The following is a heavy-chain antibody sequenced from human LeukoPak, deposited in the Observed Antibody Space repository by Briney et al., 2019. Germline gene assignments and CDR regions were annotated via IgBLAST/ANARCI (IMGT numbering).Heavy chain of an antibody. CDR2: MNPNSGNT. CDR3: ARARRAYCTNGVCSGRFYWFDP. CDR1: GYTFTSYE. Sequence: GASVKVSCKASGYTFTSYEINWVRQATGQGLEWMGWMNPNSGNTGYAQKFQGRVTMTRDTSISTAYMELSRLRSDDTAVYYCARARRAYCTNGVCSGRFYWFDPWGQGTLVTVSS. V-gene: IGHV1-8*01. J-gene: IGHJ5*02. D-gene: IGHD2-8*01.